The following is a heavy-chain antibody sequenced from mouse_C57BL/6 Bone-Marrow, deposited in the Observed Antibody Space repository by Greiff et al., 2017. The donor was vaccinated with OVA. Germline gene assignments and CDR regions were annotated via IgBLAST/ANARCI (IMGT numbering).Heavy chain of an antibody. D-gene: IGHD4-1*01. CDR2: INPSNGGT. J-gene: IGHJ4*01. CDR3: ARSSLTFYAMDY. CDR1: GYTFTSYW. Sequence: QVQLQQPGTELVKPGASVKLSCKASGYTFTSYWMHWVKQRPGQGLEWIGNINPSNGGTNYNEKFKSKATLTVDKSSSTAYMQLSSLKSEDSAVYYCARSSLTFYAMDYWGQGTSVTVSS. V-gene: IGHV1-53*01.